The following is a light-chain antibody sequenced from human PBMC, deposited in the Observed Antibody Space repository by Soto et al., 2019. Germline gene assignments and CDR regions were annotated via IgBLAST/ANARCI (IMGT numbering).Light chain of an antibody. Sequence: DIVLTQSPGTLSLSPGESATLSCRASESITSDFLAWYQQRPGQTPRLLIYDSYRRANGVPDRFSGSGSGTDFTLTINRLEPEDFALYYCQQYGDSPPYTFGQGTKLDIK. CDR3: QQYGDSPPYT. V-gene: IGKV3-20*01. CDR1: ESITSDF. CDR2: DSY. J-gene: IGKJ2*01.